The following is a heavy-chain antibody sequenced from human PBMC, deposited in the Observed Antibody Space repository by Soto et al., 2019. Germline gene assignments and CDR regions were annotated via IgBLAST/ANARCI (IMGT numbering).Heavy chain of an antibody. CDR3: ARRDLYCGGDCYPDY. CDR1: GGSISSGDYY. V-gene: IGHV4-30-4*01. CDR2: IYYSGST. Sequence: QVQLQESGPGLVKPSQTLSLTCTVSGGSISSGDYYWSWIRQPPGKGLEWIGYIYYSGSTYYNPSLKSRVTISVDTSKNQCSLKLSSVTAADTAVYYCARRDLYCGGDCYPDYWGQGTLVTVSS. D-gene: IGHD2-21*02. J-gene: IGHJ4*02.